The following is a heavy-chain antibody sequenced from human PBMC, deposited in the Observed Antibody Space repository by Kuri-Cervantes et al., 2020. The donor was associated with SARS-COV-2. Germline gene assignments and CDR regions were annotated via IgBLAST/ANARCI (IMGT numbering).Heavy chain of an antibody. J-gene: IGHJ4*02. Sequence: GESLKISCKGSGYSFTSYWIGWVRQMPGKGLEWMGIIYPGDSDTRYSPSFQGQVTISADKSIGTAYLQWSSLKTEDTAVYYCTTLIDYWGQGALVTVSS. CDR2: IYPGDSDT. CDR3: TTLIDY. V-gene: IGHV5-51*01. CDR1: GYSFTSYW.